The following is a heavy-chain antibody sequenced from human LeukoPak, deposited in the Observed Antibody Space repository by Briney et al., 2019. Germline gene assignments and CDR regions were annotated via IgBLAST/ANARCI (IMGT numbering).Heavy chain of an antibody. Sequence: SETLSLTCTVSGGSISSYYWSWIRQPPGKGLEWIGYIYYSGSTNYNPSLKSRVTISVDTSKNQFSLKLSSVTAADTAVYYCAREHYDFWGGQRTGWMDVWGQGTTVTVSS. CDR3: AREHYDFWGGQRTGWMDV. CDR2: IYYSGST. V-gene: IGHV4-59*01. J-gene: IGHJ6*02. CDR1: GGSISSYY. D-gene: IGHD3-3*01.